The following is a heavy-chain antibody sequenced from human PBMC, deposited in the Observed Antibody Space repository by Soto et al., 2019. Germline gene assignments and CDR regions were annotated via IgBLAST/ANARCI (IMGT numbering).Heavy chain of an antibody. CDR1: GYTFTSYG. J-gene: IGHJ5*02. V-gene: IGHV1-18*04. CDR3: ARNWAAAGSAPSFDP. D-gene: IGHD6-13*01. CDR2: ISAYNGNT. Sequence: ASVKVSCKASGYTFTSYGISWVRQAPGQGLEWMGWISAYNGNTNYAQKLQDRVTMTTDTSTSTAYMELRSLRSDDTAVYYCARNWAAAGSAPSFDPWGQGTLVTVSS.